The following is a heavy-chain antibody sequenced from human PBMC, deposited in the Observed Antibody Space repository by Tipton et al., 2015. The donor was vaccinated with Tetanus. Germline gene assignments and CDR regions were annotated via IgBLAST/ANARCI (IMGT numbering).Heavy chain of an antibody. CDR2: IRQDGSEK. D-gene: IGHD6-25*01. Sequence: SLRLSCAASGFTFSSQWMSWVRQAPGKGLEWVANIRQDGSEKYYVDSVKGRFTISRDNAKSSLYLQMNSLRAEDTAVYFCASGSALDYWGPGALVTVSS. J-gene: IGHJ4*02. CDR1: GFTFSSQW. CDR3: ASGSALDY. V-gene: IGHV3-7*01.